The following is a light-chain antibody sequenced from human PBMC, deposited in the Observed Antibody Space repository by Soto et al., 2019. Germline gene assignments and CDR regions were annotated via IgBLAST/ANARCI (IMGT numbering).Light chain of an antibody. CDR3: QQYNKWPYT. J-gene: IGKJ2*01. CDR1: QHVSSN. V-gene: IGKV3-15*01. CDR2: RAS. Sequence: EIVMTQSPATLSVSPGGSATLSCRASQHVSSNLAWYRQKPGQAPTLLIYRASTRATGIPATFSGSGSGTEFTLPISCLQSEDFAFYYCQQYNKWPYTFGQGTKLEI.